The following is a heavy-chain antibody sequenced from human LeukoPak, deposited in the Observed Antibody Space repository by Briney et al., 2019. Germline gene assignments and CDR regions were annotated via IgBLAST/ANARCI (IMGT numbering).Heavy chain of an antibody. J-gene: IGHJ3*02. Sequence: SQTLSLTCTVSGGSISSGDYYWSWIRQPPGKGLEWIGYIYYSGSTYYNPSLKSRVTISVDTSNNQVSLKLSSVTAADTAVYYCARGSLLLWFGELSRKDAFDIWGQGTMVTVSS. CDR3: ARGSLLLWFGELSRKDAFDI. V-gene: IGHV4-30-4*01. CDR2: IYYSGST. CDR1: GGSISSGDYY. D-gene: IGHD3-10*01.